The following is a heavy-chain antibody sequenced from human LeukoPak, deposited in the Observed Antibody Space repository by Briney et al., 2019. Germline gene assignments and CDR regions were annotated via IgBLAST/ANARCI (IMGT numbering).Heavy chain of an antibody. Sequence: GGSLRLSCAASGFTFSSYAMHWVRQAPGKGLEWVAVISYDGSNKYYADSVDGRFTITRDNSKNTLYLQMNSLIDEDTAVYYCARDLGPRGYSYGSDYWGQGTLVTVSS. J-gene: IGHJ4*02. CDR3: ARDLGPRGYSYGSDY. CDR1: GFTFSSYA. D-gene: IGHD5-18*01. CDR2: ISYDGSNK. V-gene: IGHV3-30*04.